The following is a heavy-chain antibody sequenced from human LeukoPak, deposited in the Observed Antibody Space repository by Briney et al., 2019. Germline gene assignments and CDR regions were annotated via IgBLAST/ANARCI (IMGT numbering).Heavy chain of an antibody. CDR2: INPSGGST. D-gene: IGHD6-19*01. V-gene: IGHV1-46*01. CDR1: GYTFTSYY. Sequence: ASVKVSCKASGYTFTSYYMHWVRRAPGQGLEWMGIINPSGGSTSYAQKFQGRVTMTRDMSTSTVYMELSSLRSEDTAVYYCASPTLGYSSGWSLAYWGQGTLVTVSS. J-gene: IGHJ4*02. CDR3: ASPTLGYSSGWSLAY.